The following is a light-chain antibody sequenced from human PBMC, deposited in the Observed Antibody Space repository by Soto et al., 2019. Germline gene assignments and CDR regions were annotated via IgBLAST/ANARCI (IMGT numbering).Light chain of an antibody. V-gene: IGKV4-1*01. CDR3: QQYYSTPHLT. CDR1: QSVLYSSTNKNY. Sequence: DIVMTQSPDSLAVSLGERATINCKSSQSVLYSSTNKNYLAWYQQKPGQPPKLLIYWASTRESGVPDRFSRSGSVTDFTLTISSLQAEDVAVYYCQQYYSTPHLTFGGGTKVEIK. J-gene: IGKJ4*01. CDR2: WAS.